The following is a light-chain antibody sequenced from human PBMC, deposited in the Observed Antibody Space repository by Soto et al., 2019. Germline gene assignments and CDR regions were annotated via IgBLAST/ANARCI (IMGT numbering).Light chain of an antibody. J-gene: IGLJ1*01. Sequence: QSVLTQPPSVSVAPGQRVSISCSGSSSNIGNNYVSWYQQLPGTAPKLLIYDNDKRPSGIPDRFSGSKSGTSATLGITGLQTGDEADYCCGTWDNSLNAYVFGAGTKLTVL. CDR2: DND. CDR3: GTWDNSLNAYV. V-gene: IGLV1-51*01. CDR1: SSNIGNNY.